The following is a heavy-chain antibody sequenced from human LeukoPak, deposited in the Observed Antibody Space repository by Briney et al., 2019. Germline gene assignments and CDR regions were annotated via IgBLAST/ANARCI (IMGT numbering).Heavy chain of an antibody. CDR2: IYSGGST. D-gene: IGHD3-22*01. J-gene: IGHJ3*02. Sequence: GGSLRLSCAASGFTVSSNYVSWVRHAPGKGLEWVSVIYSGGSTYYADSVKGRFTISRDNSKNTLYLQMNSLRAEDTAVYYCAKYYYGAFDIWGQGTMVTVSS. CDR1: GFTVSSNY. CDR3: AKYYYGAFDI. V-gene: IGHV3-66*01.